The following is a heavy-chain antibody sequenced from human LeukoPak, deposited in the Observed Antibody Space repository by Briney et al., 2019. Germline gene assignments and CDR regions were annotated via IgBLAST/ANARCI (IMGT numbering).Heavy chain of an antibody. CDR3: ARDGDYDSSGFFLDY. CDR2: INPNSGGT. D-gene: IGHD3-22*01. CDR1: GYTFTAYY. V-gene: IGHV1-2*06. J-gene: IGHJ4*02. Sequence: ASVKVSCKASGYTFTAYYMHWVRQAPGQGLEWMGRINPNSGGTNYAQKFQGRVTMTRDTSISTAYMELSRVRADDTAVYYCARDGDYDSSGFFLDYWGQGTLVTVSS.